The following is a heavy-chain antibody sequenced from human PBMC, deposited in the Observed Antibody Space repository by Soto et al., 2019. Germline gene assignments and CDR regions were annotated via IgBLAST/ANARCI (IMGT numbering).Heavy chain of an antibody. CDR1: GVSLSTSGRR. CDR2: IDWDDDK. Sequence: SGPTLVNPTHTLTLTCTFSGVSLSTSGRRVSWIRQPPGKALEWLARIDWDDDKLYSTSLKTRLTISKDNSKNQVVLTMTNMDHVDAATYYCARMAIDSAFDIWGQGTMVTVSS. D-gene: IGHD3-22*01. V-gene: IGHV2-70*04. CDR3: ARMAIDSAFDI. J-gene: IGHJ3*02.